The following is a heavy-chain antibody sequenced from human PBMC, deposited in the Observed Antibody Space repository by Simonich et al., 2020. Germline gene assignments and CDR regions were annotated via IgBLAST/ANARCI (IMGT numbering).Heavy chain of an antibody. D-gene: IGHD7-27*01. CDR3: ARGRLTGDKGAFDI. V-gene: IGHV1-2*02. J-gene: IGHJ3*02. CDR1: GYTFTGYY. CDR2: INPNSGGT. Sequence: QVQLVQSGAEVTKPGASVKVSGKASGYTFTGYYMRWVRQAPGQGLEGMGWINPNSGGTNYAQKFQGRVTMTRNPSISTAYMELSRLRSDDTAVYYCARGRLTGDKGAFDIWGQGTMVTVSS.